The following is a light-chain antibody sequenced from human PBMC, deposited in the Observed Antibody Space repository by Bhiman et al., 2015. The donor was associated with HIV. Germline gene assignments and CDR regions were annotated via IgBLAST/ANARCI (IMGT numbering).Light chain of an antibody. V-gene: IGLV3-1*01. CDR1: RLGDKY. CDR3: QAWDSNTGV. Sequence: SDELSQPPSVSVSPGQTAIITCSGDRLGDKYACWYQQKPGQSPILIIYQDDKRPSGIPERFSGSNSGDTATLTISETQALDEADYYCQAWDSNTGVFGTGTKVTVL. CDR2: QDD. J-gene: IGLJ1*01.